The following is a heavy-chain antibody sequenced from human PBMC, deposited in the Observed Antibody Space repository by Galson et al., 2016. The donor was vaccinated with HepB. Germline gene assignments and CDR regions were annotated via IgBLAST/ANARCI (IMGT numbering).Heavy chain of an antibody. V-gene: IGHV4-31*03. CDR1: GGSISSGGYY. Sequence: TLSLTCTVSGGSISSGGYYWSWIRQHPVKGLECIGYIYNSGSTYYNPSLKGRVTMSVDTSKNQFSLKLTSLTAAATAVYYCARRPLRIQSAPGLVGGAFDVWGRGTVVTVPS. D-gene: IGHD6-13*01. CDR2: IYNSGST. CDR3: ARRPLRIQSAPGLVGGAFDV. J-gene: IGHJ3*01.